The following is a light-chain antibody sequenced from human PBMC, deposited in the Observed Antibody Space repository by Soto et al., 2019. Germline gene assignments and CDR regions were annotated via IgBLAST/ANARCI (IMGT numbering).Light chain of an antibody. J-gene: IGKJ1*01. CDR1: QSISSW. CDR3: QQYNSYPWT. Sequence: DIHITQSPFTLSASVGDRVTITCRASQSISSWLAWYQQKPGKAPKLLIYKASTLESGVPSNFSGSGSGTEFTLTISSLQPEDFATYYCQQYNSYPWTFGQGTKV. CDR2: KAS. V-gene: IGKV1-5*03.